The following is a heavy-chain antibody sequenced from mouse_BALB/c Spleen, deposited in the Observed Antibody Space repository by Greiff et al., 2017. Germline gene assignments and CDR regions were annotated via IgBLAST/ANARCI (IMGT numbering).Heavy chain of an antibody. CDR3: ARDGDYDGYGYFDV. Sequence: EVQRVESGGGLVKPGGSLKLSCAASGFTFSDYYMYWVRQTPEKRLEWVATISDGGSYTYYPDSVKGRFTISRDNAKNNLYLQMSSLKSEDTAMYYCARDGDYDGYGYFDVWGAGTTVTVSS. CDR2: ISDGGSYT. J-gene: IGHJ1*01. CDR1: GFTFSDYY. V-gene: IGHV5-4*02. D-gene: IGHD2-4*01.